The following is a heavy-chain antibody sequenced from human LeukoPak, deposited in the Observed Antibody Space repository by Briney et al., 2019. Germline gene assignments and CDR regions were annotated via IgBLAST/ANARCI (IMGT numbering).Heavy chain of an antibody. CDR3: ARDRDNIVAYGGLDY. V-gene: IGHV3-7*01. CDR1: GFTFSSYW. Sequence: PGGSLRLSCAASGFTFSSYWMSWVRQAPGKVLEWVANIKQDGSEKYYVDSVKGRFTISRDNAKNSLYLQMNSLRAEDTAVYYCARDRDNIVAYGGLDYWGQGTLVTVSS. D-gene: IGHD5-12*01. J-gene: IGHJ4*02. CDR2: IKQDGSEK.